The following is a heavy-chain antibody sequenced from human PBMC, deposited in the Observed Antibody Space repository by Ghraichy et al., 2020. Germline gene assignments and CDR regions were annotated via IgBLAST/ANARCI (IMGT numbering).Heavy chain of an antibody. CDR2: IYYTGST. CDR1: GGSISSYY. J-gene: IGHJ3*02. V-gene: IGHV4-59*01. Sequence: ETLSLTCTVSGGSISSYYWSWIRQPPGKGLEWIGYIYYTGSTTYNPSLKSRVTISVDTSKNQFSLKLSSVTAADTAVYYCARDQQLEPSAFDIWGQGTMVTVSP. D-gene: IGHD1-1*01. CDR3: ARDQQLEPSAFDI.